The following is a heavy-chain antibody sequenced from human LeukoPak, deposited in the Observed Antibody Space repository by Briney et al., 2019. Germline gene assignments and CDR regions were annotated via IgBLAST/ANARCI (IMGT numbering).Heavy chain of an antibody. CDR3: ASLAVGYFDY. D-gene: IGHD6-19*01. CDR2: INHSGST. CDR1: GGSFSGYY. Sequence: SETLSLTCAVYGGSFSGYYWSWIRQPPGKGLEWIGEINHSGSTYYNPSLKSRVTISVDTSKNQFSLKLSSVTAADTAVYYCASLAVGYFDYWGQGTLVTVSS. J-gene: IGHJ4*02. V-gene: IGHV4-34*01.